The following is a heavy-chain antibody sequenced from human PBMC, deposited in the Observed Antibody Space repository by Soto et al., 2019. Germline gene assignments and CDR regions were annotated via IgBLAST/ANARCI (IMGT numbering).Heavy chain of an antibody. Sequence: PSETLSLTCTVSGGSISSGGYYWSWIRQHPGKGLEWIGYIYYSGSTYYNPSLKSRVTISVDTSKNQFSLKLSSVTAADTAVYYCARDQGGAVPDNWFDPWGQGTLVTVSS. V-gene: IGHV4-31*03. CDR3: ARDQGGAVPDNWFDP. CDR2: IYYSGST. CDR1: GGSISSGGYY. J-gene: IGHJ5*02. D-gene: IGHD6-19*01.